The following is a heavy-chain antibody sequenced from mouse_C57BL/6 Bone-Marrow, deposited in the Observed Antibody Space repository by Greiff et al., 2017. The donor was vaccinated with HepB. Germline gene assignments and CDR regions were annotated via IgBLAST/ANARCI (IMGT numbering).Heavy chain of an antibody. CDR3: AREGGNYWFAY. Sequence: VKLMESGAELVRPGPSVKMSCKASGYTFTNYWIGWAKQRPGHGLEWIGDIYPGGGYTNYNEKFKGKATLTADKSSSTAYMQFSSLTSEDSAIYYCAREGGNYWFAYWGQGTLVTVSA. J-gene: IGHJ3*01. CDR2: IYPGGGYT. CDR1: GYTFTNYW. V-gene: IGHV1-63*01. D-gene: IGHD2-1*01.